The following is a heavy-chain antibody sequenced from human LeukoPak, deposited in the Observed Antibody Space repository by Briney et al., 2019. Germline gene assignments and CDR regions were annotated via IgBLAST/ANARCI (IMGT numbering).Heavy chain of an antibody. D-gene: IGHD4-17*01. CDR3: AKRLLSVTTALLDYYMDV. CDR1: GFTFSSYA. V-gene: IGHV3-23*01. CDR2: ISGSGGST. J-gene: IGHJ6*03. Sequence: GGSLRLSCAASGFTFSSYAMSWVRQAPGKGLEWVSAISGSGGSTYYADSVKGRFTISRDNSRNTLYLQMNSLRAEDTAVCYCAKRLLSVTTALLDYYMDVWGKGTTVTVSS.